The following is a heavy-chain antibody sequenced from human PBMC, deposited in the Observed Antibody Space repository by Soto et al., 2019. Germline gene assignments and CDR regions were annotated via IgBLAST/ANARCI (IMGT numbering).Heavy chain of an antibody. CDR3: GRDAQREYAFWSGSYKKIYYYYMDV. J-gene: IGHJ6*03. V-gene: IGHV4-59*01. CDR2: IHYSGST. Sequence: SETLSLTCTVSGTSISSYYLSWIRQPPGKGLEWIGYIHYSGSTNYNPSLKSRVTISLDTSKNQFSLKLTSVTAADTAIYYCGRDAQREYAFWSGSYKKIYYYYMDVWGEGTTVTVSS. D-gene: IGHD3-3*01. CDR1: GTSISSYY.